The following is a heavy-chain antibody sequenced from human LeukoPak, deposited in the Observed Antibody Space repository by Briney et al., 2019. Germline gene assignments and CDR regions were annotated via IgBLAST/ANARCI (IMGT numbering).Heavy chain of an antibody. CDR3: ANGPSRVTEQNFVDAFDI. J-gene: IGHJ3*02. CDR2: IRYDGSNK. Sequence: TGGSLRLSCAASGFTFSSYGMHWVRQAPGKGLEWVAFIRYDGSNKYYADSVKGRFTISRDNSKNTLYLQMNSLRAEDTAVYYCANGPSRVTEQNFVDAFDIWGQGTMVTVSS. V-gene: IGHV3-30*02. D-gene: IGHD2-21*02. CDR1: GFTFSSYG.